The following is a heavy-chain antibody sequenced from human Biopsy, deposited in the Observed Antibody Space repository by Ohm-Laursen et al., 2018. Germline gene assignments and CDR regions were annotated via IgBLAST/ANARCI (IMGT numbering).Heavy chain of an antibody. CDR3: ARATNSTGWPYYYFYSMDV. CDR1: GGSMGSYY. V-gene: IGHV4-59*01. Sequence: PPGTLSLTCTVSGGSMGSYYWTWIRQTPGKGLEWIGYIYYSGSTNYNPSLKSRVTISVDTSKNQFSLRLNSVTAAGTAVYYCARATNSTGWPYYYFYSMDVWGQGTTVTVSS. D-gene: IGHD2/OR15-2a*01. J-gene: IGHJ6*02. CDR2: IYYSGST.